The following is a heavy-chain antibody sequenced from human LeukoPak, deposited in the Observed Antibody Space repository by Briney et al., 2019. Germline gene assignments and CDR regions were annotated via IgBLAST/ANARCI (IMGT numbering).Heavy chain of an antibody. CDR3: ARDKGSTMVRGVIAYNWFDP. D-gene: IGHD3-10*01. J-gene: IGHJ5*02. Sequence: SETLSLTCSVSDDSITMYYWTWIRQPPGKGLEWIGYVDHTGSTNFNPSLNGRVSISRDTTKNLFSLKLSSVTAADTAVYYCARDKGSTMVRGVIAYNWFDPWGQGTLVTVSS. V-gene: IGHV4-4*08. CDR1: DDSITMYY. CDR2: VDHTGST.